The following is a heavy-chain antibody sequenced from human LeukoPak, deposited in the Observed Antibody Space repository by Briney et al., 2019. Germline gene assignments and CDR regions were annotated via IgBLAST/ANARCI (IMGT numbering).Heavy chain of an antibody. Sequence: GGSLRLSCAASGFTFSSYAMHWVRQAPGKGLEWVAVISYDGSNKYYADSVKGRFTISRDNSKNTLYLQMNSLRAEDTAVYYCARDGIVVVPAALLYGMDVWGQGTTVTVSS. CDR2: ISYDGSNK. D-gene: IGHD2-2*01. CDR1: GFTFSSYA. CDR3: ARDGIVVVPAALLYGMDV. J-gene: IGHJ6*02. V-gene: IGHV3-30-3*01.